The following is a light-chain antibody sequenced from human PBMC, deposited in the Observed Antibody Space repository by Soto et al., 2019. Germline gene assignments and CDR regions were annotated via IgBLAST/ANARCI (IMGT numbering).Light chain of an antibody. CDR1: QSVSSY. Sequence: EIVLTQSPATLSLSPGERATLSCRASQSVSSYLAWYQQKPGQAPRLLIYDASIRATGILARFSGSESGTDFTLTISSLEPEDFAVYYCQQRSNWPWTFGQGTKVEIK. J-gene: IGKJ1*01. CDR2: DAS. V-gene: IGKV3-11*01. CDR3: QQRSNWPWT.